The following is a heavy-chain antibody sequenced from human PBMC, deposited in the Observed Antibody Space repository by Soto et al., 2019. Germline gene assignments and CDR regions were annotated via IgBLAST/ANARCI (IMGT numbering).Heavy chain of an antibody. Sequence: EVQLVESGGGLVQPGGSLRLSCVASGFTFNYYWMHWVRQAPGKGLVWVSRIQSDGSSPDYVDSVKGRFTISRDNAKNTLHRQMNNLRAEDTAVYYCARGGDPDYWGQGTLVTVSS. V-gene: IGHV3-74*01. CDR3: ARGGDPDY. CDR2: IQSDGSSP. D-gene: IGHD2-21*02. J-gene: IGHJ4*02. CDR1: GFTFNYYW.